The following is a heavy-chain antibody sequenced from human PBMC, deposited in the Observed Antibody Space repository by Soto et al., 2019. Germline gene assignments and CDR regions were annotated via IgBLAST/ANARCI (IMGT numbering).Heavy chain of an antibody. CDR2: INTGNGDT. V-gene: IGHV1-3*04. J-gene: IGHJ4*02. CDR1: GYTFSNYP. D-gene: IGHD3-22*01. Sequence: ASVKVSCKASGYTFSNYPMHWVRQEPGQRLEWMGWINTGNGDTKYSQKFQGRVTITRDTSAITAYMELSSLRSEDTAVYYCVRDWTHYDSNGPGDYWGQGTLVTVSS. CDR3: VRDWTHYDSNGPGDY.